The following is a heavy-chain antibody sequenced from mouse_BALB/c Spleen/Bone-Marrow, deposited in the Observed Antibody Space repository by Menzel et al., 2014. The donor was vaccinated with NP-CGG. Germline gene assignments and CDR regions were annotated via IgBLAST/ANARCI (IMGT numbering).Heavy chain of an antibody. V-gene: IGHV14-3*02. Sequence: VQLQQSGAELVKPGASVKLSCTTSGFNIKDTYMHWVKLRPEQGLEWIGRIVPANGNTKYAPKFQGKATITADTFSNTAYLQLSSLTSEDTAVYFCASYDYGYYFDYWGQGTTLTVSS. D-gene: IGHD2-4*01. CDR2: IVPANGNT. CDR3: ASYDYGYYFDY. CDR1: GFNIKDTY. J-gene: IGHJ2*01.